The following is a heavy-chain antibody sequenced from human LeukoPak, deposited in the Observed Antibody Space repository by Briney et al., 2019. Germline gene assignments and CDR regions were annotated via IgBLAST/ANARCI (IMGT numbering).Heavy chain of an antibody. CDR1: GFTFSSYA. Sequence: GGSLRLSCAASGFTFSSYAMSWVRQAPGKGLEWVSAISGSGGSTYYADSVKGRFTISRDNSKNTLYLQMNSLRADDTAIYYCARGFGSGSDFFDYWGQGVLVTVSS. CDR2: ISGSGGST. D-gene: IGHD1-26*01. V-gene: IGHV3-23*01. J-gene: IGHJ4*02. CDR3: ARGFGSGSDFFDY.